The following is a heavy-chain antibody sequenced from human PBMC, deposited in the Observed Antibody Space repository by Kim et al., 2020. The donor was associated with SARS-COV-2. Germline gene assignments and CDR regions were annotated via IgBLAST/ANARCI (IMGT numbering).Heavy chain of an antibody. J-gene: IGHJ3*02. CDR3: AREPRYSYGDRDGYNDEEAFDI. Sequence: SETLSLTCTVSGGSVSSGSYYWSWIRQPPGKGLEWIGYIYYSGSTNYNPSLKSRVTISVDTSKNQFSLKLSSVTAADTAVYYCAREPRYSYGDRDGYNDEEAFDIWGQGTMVTVSS. V-gene: IGHV4-61*01. D-gene: IGHD5-18*01. CDR1: GGSVSSGSYY. CDR2: IYYSGST.